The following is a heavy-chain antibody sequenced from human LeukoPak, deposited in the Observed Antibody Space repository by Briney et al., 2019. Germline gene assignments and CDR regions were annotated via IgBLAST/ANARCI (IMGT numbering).Heavy chain of an antibody. J-gene: IGHJ4*02. CDR2: IYTSGST. CDR3: ARDGDNGYNPPDWVFDY. Sequence: SETLSLTCTVSGGSISNYYWSWIRQPAGKGLEWIGRIYTSGSTNYNPSLKSRVTMSVDTSKYQFSLKLNSVTAADTAVYYCARDGDNGYNPPDWVFDYWGQGTLVTVSS. CDR1: GGSISNYY. D-gene: IGHD5-24*01. V-gene: IGHV4-4*07.